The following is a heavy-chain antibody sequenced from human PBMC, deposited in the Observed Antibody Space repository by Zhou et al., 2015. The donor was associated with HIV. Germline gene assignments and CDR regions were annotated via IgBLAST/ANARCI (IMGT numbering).Heavy chain of an antibody. V-gene: IGHV1-69*01. D-gene: IGHD6-6*01. CDR2: IIPIFGTA. Sequence: QVQLVQSGAEVKKPGSSVKVSCKASGGTFSSYAISWVRQAPGQGLEWMGGIIPIFGTANYAQKFQGRVTITADESTSTAYMELSSLRSEDTAVYYCARDWLVDSSSPPDNWFDPWGQGTLVTVSS. CDR3: ARDWLVDSSSPPDNWFDP. CDR1: GGTFSSYA. J-gene: IGHJ5*02.